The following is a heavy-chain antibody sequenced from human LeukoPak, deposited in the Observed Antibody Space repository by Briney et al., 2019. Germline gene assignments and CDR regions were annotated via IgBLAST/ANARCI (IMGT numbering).Heavy chain of an antibody. CDR2: ISGSGGST. D-gene: IGHD6-13*01. Sequence: GGSLRLSCAASGFTFSSYAMSWVRQAPGKGLEWVSAISGSGGSTHYADSVKGRFTISRDNSKNTLYLQMNSLRAEDTAVYYCAKAYSSSWTIDYWGQGTLVTVSS. CDR3: AKAYSSSWTIDY. CDR1: GFTFSSYA. V-gene: IGHV3-23*01. J-gene: IGHJ4*02.